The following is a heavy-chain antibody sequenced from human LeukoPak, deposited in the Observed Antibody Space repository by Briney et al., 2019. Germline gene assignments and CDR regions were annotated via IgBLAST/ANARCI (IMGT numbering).Heavy chain of an antibody. CDR1: GFTFSSYW. CDR2: IKQDGSEK. J-gene: IGHJ4*02. D-gene: IGHD3-9*01. V-gene: IGHV3-7*01. Sequence: PGGSLRLSCAASGFTFSSYWMSWVRQAPGKGLEWVANIKQDGSEKYYVDSVKGRFTISRDNAKNSLYLQMNSLRAEDTAVYYCARGAPDYDILTGYSEPSDYWGRGTLVTVSS. CDR3: ARGAPDYDILTGYSEPSDY.